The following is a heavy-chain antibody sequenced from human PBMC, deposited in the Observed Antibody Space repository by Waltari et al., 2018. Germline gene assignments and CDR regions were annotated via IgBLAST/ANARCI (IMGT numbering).Heavy chain of an antibody. CDR3: ARFLPDRGYNYGYNY. V-gene: IGHV4-59*01. J-gene: IGHJ4*02. D-gene: IGHD5-18*01. Sequence: QVQLQESGPGLVKPSETLSLTCPVSGGSISSYYWSWIRQPTGKGLEWIGDIYYSGSTNYNPSLKSRVTISVDTSKNQFSLKLSSVTAADTAVYYCARFLPDRGYNYGYNYWGQGTLVTVSS. CDR2: IYYSGST. CDR1: GGSISSYY.